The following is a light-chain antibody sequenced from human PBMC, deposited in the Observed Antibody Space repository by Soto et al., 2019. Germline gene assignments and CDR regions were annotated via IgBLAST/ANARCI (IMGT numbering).Light chain of an antibody. Sequence: EIVMTQSPGTLSLSPGERATLSCRASQSVSSRLAWYQQKPGQAPRLLISGASSRATGIPDRFSGSGSGTDFTLTISRLEPDDFATYYCQQYNSYSPWTFGQGTKVDIK. V-gene: IGKV3-20*01. CDR1: QSVSSR. CDR2: GAS. J-gene: IGKJ1*01. CDR3: QQYNSYSPWT.